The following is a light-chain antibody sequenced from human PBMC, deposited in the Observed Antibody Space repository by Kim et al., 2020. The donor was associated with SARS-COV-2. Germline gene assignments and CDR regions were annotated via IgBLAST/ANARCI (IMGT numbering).Light chain of an antibody. Sequence: SSELTQDPVVSVALGQTVRITCQGDSLRSYYATWYQQKPRQAPVLVIYGRNNRPSGIPDRFSGSASGNTASLTISGTQAEDEDDFYCQSRDSGGRVMFGGGTKLTVL. CDR1: SLRSYY. J-gene: IGLJ3*02. CDR3: QSRDSGGRVM. V-gene: IGLV3-19*01. CDR2: GRN.